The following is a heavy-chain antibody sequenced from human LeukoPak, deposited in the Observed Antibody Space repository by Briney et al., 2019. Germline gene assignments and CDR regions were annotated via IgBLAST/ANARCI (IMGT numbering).Heavy chain of an antibody. D-gene: IGHD6-13*01. Sequence: PGGSLRLSCAASGFTFSDYYMSWIRQAPGKGLEWLSYISSSGSATYSADSVKGRFTISRDNAKNSLYLQMNSLRAEDTAVYYCAFTFYSAADDYWGQGTLVTVSS. CDR1: GFTFSDYY. V-gene: IGHV3-11*01. CDR3: AFTFYSAADDY. CDR2: ISSSGSAT. J-gene: IGHJ4*02.